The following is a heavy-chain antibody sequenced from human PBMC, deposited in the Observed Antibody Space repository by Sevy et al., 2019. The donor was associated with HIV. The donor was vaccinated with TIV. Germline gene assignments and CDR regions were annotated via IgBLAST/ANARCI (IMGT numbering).Heavy chain of an antibody. Sequence: GGSLRLSCAASGFTFDDYAMHWVRQAPGKGLEWVSLISWDGGSTYYADSVKGRFTISRDNSKNSLYLQMNSLRAEDTALYCCAKDGAPYTMIVEDYYGMDVWGQGTTVTVSS. V-gene: IGHV3-43D*03. CDR1: GFTFDDYA. J-gene: IGHJ6*02. CDR3: AKDGAPYTMIVEDYYGMDV. CDR2: ISWDGGST. D-gene: IGHD3-22*01.